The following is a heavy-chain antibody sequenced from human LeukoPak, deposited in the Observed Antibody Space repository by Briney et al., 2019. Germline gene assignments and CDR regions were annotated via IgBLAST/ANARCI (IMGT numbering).Heavy chain of an antibody. J-gene: IGHJ4*02. CDR2: IYYSGST. CDR3: ASRGRDGYNTFDY. Sequence: SETLSLTCTVSGGSISSYYWSWIRQPPGKGLEWIGYIYYSGSTSYNPSLKSRVTISVDTSKNQFSLKLSSVTAADTAVYYCASRGRDGYNTFDYWGQGTLVTVSS. CDR1: GGSISSYY. D-gene: IGHD5-24*01. V-gene: IGHV4-59*08.